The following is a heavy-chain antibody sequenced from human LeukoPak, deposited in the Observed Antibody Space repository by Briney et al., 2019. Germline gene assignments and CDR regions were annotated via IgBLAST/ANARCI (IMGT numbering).Heavy chain of an antibody. CDR1: GGSISSGSYY. CDR2: IYTSGST. CDR3: ARGYCSGGSCHPLDY. V-gene: IGHV4-61*02. J-gene: IGHJ4*02. D-gene: IGHD2-15*01. Sequence: PSQTLSLTCTVSGGSISSGSYYWSWIRQPAGKGPEWIGRIYTSGSTNYNPSLKSRVTISVDTSKNQLSLKLSSVTAADTAVYYCARGYCSGGSCHPLDYWGQGTLATVSS.